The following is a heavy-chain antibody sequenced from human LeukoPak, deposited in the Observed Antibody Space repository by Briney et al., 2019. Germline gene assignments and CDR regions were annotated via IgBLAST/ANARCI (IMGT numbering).Heavy chain of an antibody. CDR3: TLTTFGVVYYFDY. V-gene: IGHV3-30*04. J-gene: IGHJ4*02. CDR1: GFTFSSHA. D-gene: IGHD1/OR15-1a*01. Sequence: GGSLRLSCATSGFTFSSHAMHWVRQAPGKGLEWVALISYDGINQYYADSVKGRFIISRDNSKNTPYLQLNSLRLEDTAVYYCTLTTFGVVYYFDYWGQGTLVTVSS. CDR2: ISYDGINQ.